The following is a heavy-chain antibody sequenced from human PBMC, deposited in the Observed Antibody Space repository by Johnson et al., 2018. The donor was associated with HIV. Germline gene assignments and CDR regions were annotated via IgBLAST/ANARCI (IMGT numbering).Heavy chain of an antibody. D-gene: IGHD2-15*01. CDR3: ASGRVGGNDAFDI. Sequence: QVQLVESGGGVVQPGRSLRLSCAASGFTFSSYAMHWVRQAPGKGLEWVAVISYDGSNKYYADSVKGRFTISRDNSKNTLYLQMNSLRAEDTAVYYCASGRVGGNDAFDIWGQGTIVTVSS. V-gene: IGHV3-30-3*01. CDR1: GFTFSSYA. J-gene: IGHJ3*02. CDR2: ISYDGSNK.